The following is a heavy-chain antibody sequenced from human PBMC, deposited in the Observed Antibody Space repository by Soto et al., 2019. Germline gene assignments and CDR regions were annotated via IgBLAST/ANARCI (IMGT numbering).Heavy chain of an antibody. V-gene: IGHV4-4*07. CDR3: AREGGYFDSSGSGVSHFCGLDV. Sequence: TLALTCTVSGGPISPYYWSWIRQPAGKGLEWIGRIYYTGSTNYNPPLKSRVSMSLDTARNQISLKVKSVTAADTAVYYCAREGGYFDSSGSGVSHFCGLDVWGRGTTV. CDR2: IYYTGST. J-gene: IGHJ6*02. D-gene: IGHD3-22*01. CDR1: GGPISPYY.